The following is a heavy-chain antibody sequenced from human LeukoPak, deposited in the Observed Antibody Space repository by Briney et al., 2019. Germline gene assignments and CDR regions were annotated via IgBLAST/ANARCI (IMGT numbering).Heavy chain of an antibody. CDR2: FDPEDGET. CDR1: GYTLTELS. Sequence: GASVKVSCKVSGYTLTELSMHWVRQTPGKGLEWMGGFDPEDGETIYAQKFQGRVTMTEDTSTDTAYMELSSLRSEDTAVYYCATATIFGVVTNDAFDIWGQGTMVTVSS. V-gene: IGHV1-24*01. D-gene: IGHD3-3*01. CDR3: ATATIFGVVTNDAFDI. J-gene: IGHJ3*02.